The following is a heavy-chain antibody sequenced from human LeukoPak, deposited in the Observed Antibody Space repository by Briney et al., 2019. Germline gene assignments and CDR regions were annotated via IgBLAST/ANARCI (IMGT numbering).Heavy chain of an antibody. CDR1: GFIFSSYI. J-gene: IGHJ4*02. Sequence: GGSLRLSCISSGFIFSSYIMNWVRQAPWKGLEWVSFIGSKTGNIYYGDSVKGRFTISRDDAKNSIYLQMNSLRVEDTAVYYCAREREPLDYGDSANIDYWGQGTLVTVSS. CDR2: IGSKTGNI. V-gene: IGHV3-21*01. D-gene: IGHD4/OR15-4a*01. CDR3: AREREPLDYGDSANIDY.